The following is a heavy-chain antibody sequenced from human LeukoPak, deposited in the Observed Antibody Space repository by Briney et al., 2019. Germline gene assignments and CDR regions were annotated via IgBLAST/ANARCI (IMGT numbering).Heavy chain of an antibody. Sequence: ASVKVSCKASGGTFSSYTISWVRQAPGQGLEWMGGIIPIFGTANYAQKFQGRVTITTDESTSTAYMELSSLRSEDTAVCYCASGSSGWYRNEGYYDYWGQGTLVTVSS. V-gene: IGHV1-69*05. D-gene: IGHD6-19*01. CDR1: GGTFSSYT. CDR3: ASGSSGWYRNEGYYDY. J-gene: IGHJ4*02. CDR2: IIPIFGTA.